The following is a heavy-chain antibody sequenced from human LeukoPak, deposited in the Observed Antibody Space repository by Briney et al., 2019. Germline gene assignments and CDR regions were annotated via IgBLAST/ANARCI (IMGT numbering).Heavy chain of an antibody. D-gene: IGHD3-9*01. V-gene: IGHV3-21*01. J-gene: IGHJ2*01. CDR3: TTGYYDIVPGHYPNWYFDL. CDR1: GFSFNYYY. CDR2: ISSTGNYI. Sequence: GGSLRLSCAASGFSFNYYYMNWVRQAPGKGLEWVSSISSTGNYIFYAASVRGRFTISSANARNSLYLQMNSLRAEDSAVYHCTTGYYDIVPGHYPNWYFDLWGRGTLVAVSS.